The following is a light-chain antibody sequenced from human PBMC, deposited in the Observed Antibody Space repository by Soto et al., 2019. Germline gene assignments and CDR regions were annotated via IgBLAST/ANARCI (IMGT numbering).Light chain of an antibody. CDR2: GAS. Sequence: EIVMTQSPATLSVSPGERATLSCRASQSVSSNLAWYQQKPGQAPRLLIYGASTRATGIPARFSGSGSGTEFTLTISSLQSEDFAVYYCQQYGDSPMYTFGQGTNLEIK. V-gene: IGKV3-15*01. J-gene: IGKJ2*01. CDR1: QSVSSN. CDR3: QQYGDSPMYT.